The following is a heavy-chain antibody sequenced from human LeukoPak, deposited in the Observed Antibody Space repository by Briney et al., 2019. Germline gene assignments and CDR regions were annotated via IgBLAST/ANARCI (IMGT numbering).Heavy chain of an antibody. CDR3: ARDYGYSGEVAGY. D-gene: IGHD5-12*01. J-gene: IGHJ4*02. Sequence: ASVKVSCKASGYTFAGYYMHWVRQAPGQGFEWMGWINPNSDSTNYAQRFQGRVTMTRDTSISTAYMELSRLRSDDTAVYYCARDYGYSGEVAGYWGQGTLVTVSS. V-gene: IGHV1-2*02. CDR2: INPNSDST. CDR1: GYTFAGYY.